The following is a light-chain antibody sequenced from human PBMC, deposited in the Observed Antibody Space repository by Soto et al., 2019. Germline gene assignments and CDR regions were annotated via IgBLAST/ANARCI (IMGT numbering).Light chain of an antibody. J-gene: IGLJ1*01. CDR1: RSDIGDSNF. CDR3: CSNAVGSTYV. V-gene: IGLV2-14*01. Sequence: QSALTQPASVSGSPGQSVTISCTGPRSDIGDSNFISWYQHSPGKAPRLLIYEVNNRPSGVSRRFSGSKAGNTASLTISGLQAEDEADYYCCSNAVGSTYVFGTGTKVTVL. CDR2: EVN.